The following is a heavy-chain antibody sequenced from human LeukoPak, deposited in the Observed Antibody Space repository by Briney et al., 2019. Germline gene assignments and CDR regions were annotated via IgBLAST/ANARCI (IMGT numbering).Heavy chain of an antibody. Sequence: SETLSLTCTVSGGSISSSSYYWGWIRQPPGKGLEWIGSIYYSGSTYYNLSLKSRVTISVDTSKNQFSLKLSSVTAADTAVYYCARHCTNGVCFDYWGQGTLVTVSS. D-gene: IGHD2-8*01. CDR1: GGSISSSSYY. CDR2: IYYSGST. V-gene: IGHV4-39*01. CDR3: ARHCTNGVCFDY. J-gene: IGHJ4*02.